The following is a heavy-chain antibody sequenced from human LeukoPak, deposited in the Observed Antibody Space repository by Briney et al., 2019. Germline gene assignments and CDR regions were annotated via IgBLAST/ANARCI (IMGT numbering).Heavy chain of an antibody. CDR3: AKVRQWLVQDDAFDI. CDR2: ISRNSGSI. Sequence: PGGSLRLSCAASGFTFDEYAMHWVRQAPGKGLEWVSGISRNSGSIGYADSVKGRFTISRDNAKNSLYLQMNSLRAEDTALYYCAKVRQWLVQDDAFDIWGQGTMVTVSS. V-gene: IGHV3-9*01. D-gene: IGHD6-19*01. J-gene: IGHJ3*02. CDR1: GFTFDEYA.